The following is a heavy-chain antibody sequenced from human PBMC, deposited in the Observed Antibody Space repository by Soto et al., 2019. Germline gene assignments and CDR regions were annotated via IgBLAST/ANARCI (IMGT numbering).Heavy chain of an antibody. V-gene: IGHV4-59*01. Sequence: LSLTCTVSGGSISSYYWSWIRQPPGKGLEWIGYIYYSGSTNYNPSLKSRVTISVDTSKNQFSLKLSSVTAADTAVYYCASRSGSGSSYYFDYWGQGTLVTVSS. CDR3: ASRSGSGSSYYFDY. D-gene: IGHD3-10*01. CDR1: GGSISSYY. J-gene: IGHJ4*02. CDR2: IYYSGST.